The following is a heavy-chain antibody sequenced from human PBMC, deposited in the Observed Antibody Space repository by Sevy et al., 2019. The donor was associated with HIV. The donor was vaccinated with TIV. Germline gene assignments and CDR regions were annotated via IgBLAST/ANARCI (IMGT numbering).Heavy chain of an antibody. Sequence: ASVKVSCKASGYSFTGYFLHWLRQAPGQGLEWMGWINPSTGGTMSAQNSQGRATMTRDTSISTAYMQLSGLKSDDTAVYYGAREPDDFRSGYLYWGQGSLVTVSS. CDR1: GYSFTGYF. V-gene: IGHV1-2*02. J-gene: IGHJ4*02. CDR2: INPSTGGT. D-gene: IGHD3-3*01. CDR3: AREPDDFRSGYLY.